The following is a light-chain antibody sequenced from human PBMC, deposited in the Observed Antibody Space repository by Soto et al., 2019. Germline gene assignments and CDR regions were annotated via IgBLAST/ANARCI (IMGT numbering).Light chain of an antibody. Sequence: QSVLTQPRSVSGSPGQSVTISCTGTSSDVGGYNYVSWYQQHPGKAPKLMIYDVSKRPSGVPDRFSGSKSGNTASLTISGLQAEDEADYYCCSYAGSYTFLLVFGTGTKVTAL. CDR3: CSYAGSYTFLLV. CDR1: SSDVGGYNY. V-gene: IGLV2-11*01. J-gene: IGLJ1*01. CDR2: DVS.